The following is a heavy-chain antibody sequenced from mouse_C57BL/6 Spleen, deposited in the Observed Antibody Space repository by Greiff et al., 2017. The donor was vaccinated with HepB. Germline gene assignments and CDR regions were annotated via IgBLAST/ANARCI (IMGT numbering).Heavy chain of an antibody. Sequence: EVKLQESGPGLVKPSQSLSLTCSVPGYSITSGSSWHWIRQFPVNKLEWMGDISYDGSNNYNPSLKNRISITRDTSKNQFFLKLNSVTTEDTATYYCARDRAYGHRGYFDVWGTGTTVTVSS. CDR2: ISYDGSN. J-gene: IGHJ1*03. D-gene: IGHD6-5*01. CDR3: ARDRAYGHRGYFDV. CDR1: GYSITSGSS. V-gene: IGHV3-6*01.